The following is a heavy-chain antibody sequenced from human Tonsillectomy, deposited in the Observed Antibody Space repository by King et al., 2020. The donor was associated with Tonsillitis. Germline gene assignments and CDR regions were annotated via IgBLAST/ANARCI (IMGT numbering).Heavy chain of an antibody. CDR1: GYTFTTYG. Sequence: QLVQSGAEVKKPGASVKVSCKASGYTFTTYGISWVRQAPGQGLEWMGWISTYNGNTNYAQKFQGRVTMTTDTPTSTAYMDLRSLRSDDTAVYYCARQIKNPFSYLGGIIFYYWGPGTLLTVSS. CDR3: ARQIKNPFSYLGGIIFYY. CDR2: ISTYNGNT. D-gene: IGHD3-16*01. J-gene: IGHJ4*02. V-gene: IGHV1-18*01.